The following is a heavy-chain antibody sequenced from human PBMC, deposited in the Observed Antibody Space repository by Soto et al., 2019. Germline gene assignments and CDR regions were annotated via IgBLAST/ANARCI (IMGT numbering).Heavy chain of an antibody. CDR3: ASSRRYDILTGYYIAGTFFDP. Sequence: PSETLSLTCAFYGGSFSGYYWSLIRQPPGKGLEWIGEINHSGSTNYNPSLKSRVTISVDTSKNQFSLKLSSVTAADTAVYYCASSRRYDILTGYYIAGTFFDPWGQGTLVTVSS. V-gene: IGHV4-34*01. CDR2: INHSGST. J-gene: IGHJ5*02. D-gene: IGHD3-9*01. CDR1: GGSFSGYY.